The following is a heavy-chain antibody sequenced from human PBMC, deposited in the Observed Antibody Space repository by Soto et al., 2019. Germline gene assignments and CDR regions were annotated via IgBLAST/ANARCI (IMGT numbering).Heavy chain of an antibody. CDR3: ARGEDYRWLFHYLDY. J-gene: IGHJ4*02. V-gene: IGHV1-69*01. Sequence: QVQLVQSGAEVRKPGSSVKVSCKASGGTFSRHAISWVRQAPGQGLEWMGGIIPIFGTANHAQKFQGRVTIIADESTSTVYMELSSLRSEDTAMYYCARGEDYRWLFHYLDYWGQGALVTVSS. CDR2: IIPIFGTA. D-gene: IGHD2-8*02. CDR1: GGTFSRHA.